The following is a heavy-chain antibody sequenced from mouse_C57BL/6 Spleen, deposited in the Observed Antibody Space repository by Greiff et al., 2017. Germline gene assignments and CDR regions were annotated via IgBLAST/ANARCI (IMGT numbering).Heavy chain of an antibody. Sequence: EVQLVESGGGLVQPGGSLKLSCAASGFTFSDYYMYWVRQTPEKRLEWVAYISNGGGSTYYPDTVKGRFTITRDNAKNTLYLQMSRLKSEDTAMYYCARHRYPYAMDYWGQGTSVTVSS. CDR1: GFTFSDYY. D-gene: IGHD2-12*01. J-gene: IGHJ4*01. V-gene: IGHV5-12*01. CDR2: ISNGGGST. CDR3: ARHRYPYAMDY.